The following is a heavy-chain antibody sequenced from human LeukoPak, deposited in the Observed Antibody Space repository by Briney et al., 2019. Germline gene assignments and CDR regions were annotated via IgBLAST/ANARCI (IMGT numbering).Heavy chain of an antibody. Sequence: PGGSLRLSCAASGFTFSSYAMSWVRQAPGKGLEWVSDISGSGSSTYYADSVKGRVTISRDNSKNTLYLKMNSLRAENTAVYYCAKLPLPAYRGNWFDPWGQGTLVTVSS. CDR1: GFTFSSYA. CDR2: ISGSGSST. J-gene: IGHJ5*02. V-gene: IGHV3-23*01. D-gene: IGHD2-2*01. CDR3: AKLPLPAYRGNWFDP.